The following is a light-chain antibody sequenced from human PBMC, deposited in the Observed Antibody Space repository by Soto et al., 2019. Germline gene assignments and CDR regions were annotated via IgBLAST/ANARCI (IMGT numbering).Light chain of an antibody. CDR2: DAS. Sequence: DIVLTQSPGTLSLSPGERATLSCRASQSVSSSYLGWYQQKPGQAPRLLIYDASSRATGVPDRFSGGGSGTDFTLTISRLEPEDFAVYYCQHYAMSPPFTFGPGTKVDI. CDR3: QHYAMSPPFT. V-gene: IGKV3-20*01. J-gene: IGKJ3*01. CDR1: QSVSSSY.